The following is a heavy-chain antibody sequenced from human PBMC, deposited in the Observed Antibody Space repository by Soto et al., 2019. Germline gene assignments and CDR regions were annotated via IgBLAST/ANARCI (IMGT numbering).Heavy chain of an antibody. CDR3: ARDIGWDY. CDR1: GFTFSSYA. CDR2: ISYDGSNK. D-gene: IGHD3-16*02. V-gene: IGHV3-30-3*01. Sequence: GGSLRLSCAASGFTFSSYAMHWVRQAPGKGLEWVAVISYDGSNKYYADSVKGRFTISRDNSKNTLYLQMNSLRAEDTAVYYCARDIGWDYWGQGXLVTVYS. J-gene: IGHJ4*02.